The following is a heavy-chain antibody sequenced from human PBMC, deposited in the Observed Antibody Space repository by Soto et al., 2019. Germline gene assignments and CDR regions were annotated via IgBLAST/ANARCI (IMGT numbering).Heavy chain of an antibody. V-gene: IGHV4-39*01. D-gene: IGHD4-4*01. CDR1: GGSITSSSYY. Sequence: PSQTLSLTCAVSGGSITSSSYYWAWIRHAPGRGLEWIGTIYYRGYTYYNPSLESRVTISADTSKNQLSLNLRSVTAADTAVYYCASPAGADYTFDYWGQGILVTVSS. J-gene: IGHJ4*02. CDR3: ASPAGADYTFDY. CDR2: IYYRGYT.